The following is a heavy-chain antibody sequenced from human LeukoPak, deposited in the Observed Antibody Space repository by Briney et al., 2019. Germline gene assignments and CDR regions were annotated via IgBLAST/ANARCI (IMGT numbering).Heavy chain of an antibody. CDR1: GGSISSSSYY. CDR2: IYYSGST. J-gene: IGHJ4*02. Sequence: SETLSLTCTVSGGSISSSSYYWGWIRQPPGKGLEWIGSIYYSGSTYYNPSLKSRVTISVDTSKNQFSLKLSSVTAADTAVYYCATSGGIVAKLDYWGQRTLVTVSS. D-gene: IGHD5-12*01. CDR3: ATSGGIVAKLDY. V-gene: IGHV4-39*01.